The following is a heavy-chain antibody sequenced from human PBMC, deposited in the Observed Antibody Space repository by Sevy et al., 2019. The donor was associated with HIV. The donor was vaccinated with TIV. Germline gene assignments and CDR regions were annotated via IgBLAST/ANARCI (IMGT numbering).Heavy chain of an antibody. CDR1: GFTCSSYW. J-gene: IGHJ4*02. D-gene: IGHD6-13*01. CDR3: ARAPGYSSSWYDY. Sequence: GGSLRLSCAASGFTCSSYWMSWVRQAPGKGLEWVANIKQDGSEKYYVDSVKGRFTISRYNVKNSLYLQMNSMIAEDTAAYYCARAPGYSSSWYDYWGRGTLVTVSS. V-gene: IGHV3-7*01. CDR2: IKQDGSEK.